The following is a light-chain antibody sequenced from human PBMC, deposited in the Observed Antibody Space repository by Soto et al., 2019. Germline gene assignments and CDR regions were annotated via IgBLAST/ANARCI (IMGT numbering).Light chain of an antibody. CDR2: GAS. V-gene: IGKV3-15*01. J-gene: IGKJ3*01. CDR3: QQYNKWPPFT. Sequence: EIVMTQSPATLSVSPGERATLSCRASQSVSSNLAWYQQKPGQAPRLLIYGASTRATGLPARFSGSGSGTEFTITISSLQSEDFAVYYCQQYNKWPPFTFGPGTKVDIK. CDR1: QSVSSN.